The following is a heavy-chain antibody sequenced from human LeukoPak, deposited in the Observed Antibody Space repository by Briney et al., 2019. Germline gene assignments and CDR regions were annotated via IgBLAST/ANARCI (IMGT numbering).Heavy chain of an antibody. CDR3: AKAHGDFGY. CDR2: ISYDGSNE. CDR1: GFTFSSYG. V-gene: IGHV3-30*18. Sequence: PGGSLRLSCAASGFTFSSYGMHWVRQAPGKGLEWVAVISYDGSNEYYADSVKGRFTISRDNSKNTLYLQMNSLRAEDTAVYYCAKAHGDFGYWGQGTLVTVSS. J-gene: IGHJ4*02. D-gene: IGHD7-27*01.